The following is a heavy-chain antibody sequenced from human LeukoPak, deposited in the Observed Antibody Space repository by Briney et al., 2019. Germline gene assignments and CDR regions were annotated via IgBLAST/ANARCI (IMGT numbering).Heavy chain of an antibody. CDR2: ISSSSSYI. D-gene: IGHD1-26*01. CDR1: GFTFSSCS. Sequence: GGSLRLSCAASGFTFSSCSMNWVRQAPGKGLEWVSSISSSSSYIYYADSVKGRFTISRDNSKNTLYLQMNSLRAEDTALYYCAKDKSGGWELLRDHDAFDIWGQGTMVTVSS. V-gene: IGHV3-21*04. CDR3: AKDKSGGWELLRDHDAFDI. J-gene: IGHJ3*02.